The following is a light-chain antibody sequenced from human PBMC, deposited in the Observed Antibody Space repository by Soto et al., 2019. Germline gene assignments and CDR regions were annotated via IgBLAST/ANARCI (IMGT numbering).Light chain of an antibody. J-gene: IGKJ2*01. CDR1: QGIRSW. V-gene: IGKV1-12*01. Sequence: DIQMTQSPSSVSASVGDRVTITCRASQGIRSWLAWYQQKPGKAPKLLIYAASSLHSGVPSRFTGSGSGTEFTLTVSSLQPDDFATYYCQQYNDSFPYTFGQGTKVDIK. CDR3: QQYNDSFPYT. CDR2: AAS.